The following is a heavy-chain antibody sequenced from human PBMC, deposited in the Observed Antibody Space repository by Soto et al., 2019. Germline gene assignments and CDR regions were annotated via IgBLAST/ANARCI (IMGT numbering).Heavy chain of an antibody. Sequence: SETLSLTCTVSNGSIIPNYWSWIRQPPWKGLEWIGYIYYAGTTTYNPSLQSRVSISVDTSKNEVSLKLTSVTAADTAVYFCARLGAYYQAMDSWGQGTLVTVS. J-gene: IGHJ1*01. CDR3: ARLGAYYQAMDS. CDR2: IYYAGTT. V-gene: IGHV4-59*08. D-gene: IGHD3-22*01. CDR1: NGSIIPNY.